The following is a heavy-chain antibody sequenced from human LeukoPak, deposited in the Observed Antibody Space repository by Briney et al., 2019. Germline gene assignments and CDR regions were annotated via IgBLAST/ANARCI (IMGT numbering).Heavy chain of an antibody. D-gene: IGHD4/OR15-4a*01. J-gene: IGHJ3*02. CDR1: GFTFSRYS. CDR2: ISSSSSYI. Sequence: GGSLRLSCAASGFTFSRYSMNWVRQAPGEGLEWVSSISSSSSYIYYADSVKGRFTISRDNAKNSLYLQMNSLRAEDTAVYYCAREGLTHDAFDIWGQGTMVTVSS. CDR3: AREGLTHDAFDI. V-gene: IGHV3-21*01.